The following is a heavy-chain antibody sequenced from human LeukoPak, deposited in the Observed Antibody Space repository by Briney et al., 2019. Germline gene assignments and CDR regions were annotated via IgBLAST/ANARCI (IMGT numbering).Heavy chain of an antibody. Sequence: PVGSLRLSCAASGXTFSSYWMHWVRQAPGRGLVWVSRINSDGRSTSYADSVKGRSTISRDHAKNTLYLKVNSLRAQETAVFFCASINFGSGSHDHWGQGALVTVSS. CDR3: ASINFGSGSHDH. CDR2: INSDGRST. CDR1: GXTFSSYW. V-gene: IGHV3-74*01. J-gene: IGHJ4*02. D-gene: IGHD3-10*01.